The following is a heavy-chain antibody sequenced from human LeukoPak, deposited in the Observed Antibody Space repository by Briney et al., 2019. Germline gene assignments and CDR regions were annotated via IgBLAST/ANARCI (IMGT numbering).Heavy chain of an antibody. Sequence: GESLKISCKGSGYIFITYWIIRVRQLPGEGLEWMEIIYPGDSDTRYSPSFQGQVTISADKFINTAYLQWSSLKVSDTAIYYCVRQGGAYWGQGTLVTVSS. CDR1: GYIFITYW. CDR3: VRQGGAY. J-gene: IGHJ4*02. V-gene: IGHV5-51*01. CDR2: IYPGDSDT.